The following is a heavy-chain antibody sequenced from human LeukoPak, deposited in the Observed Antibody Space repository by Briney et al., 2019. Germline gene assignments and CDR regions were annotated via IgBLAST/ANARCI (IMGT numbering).Heavy chain of an antibody. Sequence: PGGSLRLSCAASGFTFSSYSMNWVRQAPGKGLEWVSSISSSSSYIYYADSVKGRFTISRDNAKNSLYLQMNSLRAEDTAVYYCAKDRYGVRGGVYFDYWGQGTLVTVSS. CDR3: AKDRYGVRGGVYFDY. V-gene: IGHV3-21*01. J-gene: IGHJ4*02. CDR1: GFTFSSYS. D-gene: IGHD3-10*01. CDR2: ISSSSSYI.